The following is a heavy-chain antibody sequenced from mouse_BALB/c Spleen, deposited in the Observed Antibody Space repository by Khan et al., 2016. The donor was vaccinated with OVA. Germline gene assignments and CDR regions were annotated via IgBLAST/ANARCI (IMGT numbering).Heavy chain of an antibody. V-gene: IGHV2-6-5*01. D-gene: IGHD1-1*01. J-gene: IGHJ4*01. Sequence: QVQLKQSGPGLVAPSQSLSITCTVSGFSLTDYGVSWIRQPPGKGLEWLGILWGGGSTYYNSALKSRLSISKDNSTSQVFLKMNSLQTDDTAMYYCAKPFYAHDYAMDYWGQGTSVTVSS. CDR3: AKPFYAHDYAMDY. CDR2: LWGGGST. CDR1: GFSLTDYG.